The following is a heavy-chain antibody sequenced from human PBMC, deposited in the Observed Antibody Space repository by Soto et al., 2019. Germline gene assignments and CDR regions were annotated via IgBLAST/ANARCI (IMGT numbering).Heavy chain of an antibody. V-gene: IGHV3-53*02. J-gene: IGHJ4*02. CDR3: ARGPTDYDPSGTFEY. D-gene: IGHD3-16*01. CDR2: VYGGGSI. CDR1: GGTVSSNY. Sequence: EVRLVETGGGLIQPGGSVRLSCAASGGTVSSNYMSWVRQAPGKGLEWVSVVYGGGSIFYADSVKGRFTISRDNSKNTLYLQMNSLRAEDTAVYYCARGPTDYDPSGTFEYWGPGTLVTVSS.